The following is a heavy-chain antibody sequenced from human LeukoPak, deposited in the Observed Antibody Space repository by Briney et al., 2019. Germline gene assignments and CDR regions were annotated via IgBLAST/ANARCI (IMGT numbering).Heavy chain of an antibody. Sequence: PSETLSLTCTVSGASISSGGYFWSWIRQHPGKGLEWIGYIYNSGSAYYNPSLKSRVIISVDTSKNQFSLKLSSVTAADTAVYYCARGNWEVITPDYWGQGTLVTVS. CDR3: ARGNWEVITPDY. D-gene: IGHD3-22*01. V-gene: IGHV4-31*03. J-gene: IGHJ4*02. CDR2: IYNSGSA. CDR1: GASISSGGYF.